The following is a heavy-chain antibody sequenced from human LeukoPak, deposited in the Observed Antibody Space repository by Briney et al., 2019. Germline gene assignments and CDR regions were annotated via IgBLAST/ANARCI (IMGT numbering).Heavy chain of an antibody. Sequence: GGSLRLSCSASGFTFTTYAMSWVRQAPGKGLEWVSAISGSGSSTYYADSVKGRFTISRDNSENTLFLQMNSLRAEDTAVYYCAKGYCSSSSCYSYAFDIWGHGTVVTVSS. CDR1: GFTFTTYA. J-gene: IGHJ3*02. V-gene: IGHV3-23*01. CDR3: AKGYCSSSSCYSYAFDI. D-gene: IGHD2-2*01. CDR2: ISGSGSST.